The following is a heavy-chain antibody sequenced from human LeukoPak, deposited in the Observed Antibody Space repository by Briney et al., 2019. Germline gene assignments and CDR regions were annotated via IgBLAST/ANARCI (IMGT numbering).Heavy chain of an antibody. CDR2: IYTSGST. Sequence: SETLSLTCTVSGGSINSGSYYWSWNRQPAGKGLEWIGRIYTSGSTNYNPSLKSRVTISVDTSKNQFSLKLSSVTAADTAVYYCARDLYYYDSSGYYLWGFDIWGQGTMVTVSS. V-gene: IGHV4-61*02. D-gene: IGHD3-22*01. CDR1: GGSINSGSYY. J-gene: IGHJ3*02. CDR3: ARDLYYYDSSGYYLWGFDI.